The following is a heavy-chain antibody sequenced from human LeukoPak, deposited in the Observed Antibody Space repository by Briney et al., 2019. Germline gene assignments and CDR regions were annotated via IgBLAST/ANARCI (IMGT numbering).Heavy chain of an antibody. J-gene: IGHJ4*02. Sequence: GGSLRLSCETSGFSFSTYWMAWVRQPPGKGLEWVANIRQDGSVKYYVDSVKGRFTISRDIAKQSVFLQMNSLRAEDTAVYYCARLSAMLRGPEDIFYFEFWGLGTLVTVSA. CDR1: GFSFSTYW. CDR2: IRQDGSVK. CDR3: ARLSAMLRGPEDIFYFEF. V-gene: IGHV3-7*01. D-gene: IGHD2-21*01.